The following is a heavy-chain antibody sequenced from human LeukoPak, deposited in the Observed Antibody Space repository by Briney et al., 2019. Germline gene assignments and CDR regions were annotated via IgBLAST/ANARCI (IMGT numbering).Heavy chain of an antibody. V-gene: IGHV4-59*01. CDR3: ARGPMVRGVGGAN. Sequence: SETLSLTCTVSGGSISNYYWSWIRQPPGKGLEWIGYIYYSGSTNYNPSLKSRVTMSADTSKNQFSLNLNSVTAADTAVYYCARGPMVRGVGGANWGQGTLVTVSS. D-gene: IGHD3-10*01. J-gene: IGHJ4*02. CDR1: GGSISNYY. CDR2: IYYSGST.